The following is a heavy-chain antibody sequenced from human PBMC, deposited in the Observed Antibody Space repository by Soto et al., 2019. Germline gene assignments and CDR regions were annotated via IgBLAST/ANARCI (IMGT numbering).Heavy chain of an antibody. CDR2: ISGSGSST. Sequence: GGSLRLSCAASGFTFSTYAMSWVRQAPGKGLEWVSGISGSGSSTYYADSVSGRFTISRDNSKNTLYLQMNSLRAEDTAIYYCAKDQPNFDYWGQGTLVTVSS. CDR1: GFTFSTYA. V-gene: IGHV3-23*01. J-gene: IGHJ4*02. CDR3: AKDQPNFDY.